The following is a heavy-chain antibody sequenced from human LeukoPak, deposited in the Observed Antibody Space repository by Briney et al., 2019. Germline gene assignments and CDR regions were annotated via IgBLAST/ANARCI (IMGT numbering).Heavy chain of an antibody. Sequence: PGGSLRLSCAASGFTFDDYAMHWVRQAPGKGLEWASLISWDGGSTYYADSVKGRFTISRDNSKNSLYLQMNSLRAEDTALYYCAKDRSPDYDFWSGFDYWGQGTLVTVSS. CDR1: GFTFDDYA. J-gene: IGHJ4*02. CDR3: AKDRSPDYDFWSGFDY. D-gene: IGHD3-3*01. V-gene: IGHV3-43D*03. CDR2: ISWDGGST.